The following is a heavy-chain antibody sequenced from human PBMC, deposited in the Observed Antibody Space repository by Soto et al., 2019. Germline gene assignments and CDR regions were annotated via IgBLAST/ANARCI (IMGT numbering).Heavy chain of an antibody. J-gene: IGHJ5*02. Sequence: SETLSLTCSVSGGSVSSHYWSWVRQPAGKGLEWIGRIYISGNTKYNPSFKSRVTMSVDTSKNQVSLRLSSVTAADTAVYYCARELKPYNSSWYFTLSWSQGTQVTVS. D-gene: IGHD6-13*01. V-gene: IGHV4-4*07. CDR2: IYISGNT. CDR1: GGSVSSHY. CDR3: ARELKPYNSSWYFTLS.